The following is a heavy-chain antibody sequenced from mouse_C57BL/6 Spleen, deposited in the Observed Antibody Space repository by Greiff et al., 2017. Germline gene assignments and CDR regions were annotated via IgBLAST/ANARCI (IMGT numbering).Heavy chain of an antibody. V-gene: IGHV5-4*03. CDR3: ARAYYGSSPSFMDY. D-gene: IGHD1-1*01. CDR2: ISDGGSYT. CDR1: GFTFSSYA. J-gene: IGHJ4*01. Sequence: EVKLVESGGGLVKPGGSLKLSCAASGFTFSSYAMSWVRQTPEKGLEWVATISDGGSYTYYPDNVKGRFTISRDNAKNNLYLQMSHLKSEDTAMYYCARAYYGSSPSFMDYWGQGTSVTVSS.